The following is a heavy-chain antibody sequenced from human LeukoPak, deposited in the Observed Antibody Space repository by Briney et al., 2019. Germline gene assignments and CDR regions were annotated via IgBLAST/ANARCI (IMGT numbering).Heavy chain of an antibody. V-gene: IGHV3-23*01. D-gene: IGHD3-3*01. J-gene: IGHJ4*02. Sequence: GGSLRLSCAASGFTFSSYAMSWVRQAPGEGLEWVSSISGSGSTTYYADPVKGRFTTSRDDSKNTLFLQMNSLRAEDTAVYYCASHYDFWTGYPYYFDYWGQGTLVTVSS. CDR2: ISGSGSTT. CDR3: ASHYDFWTGYPYYFDY. CDR1: GFTFSSYA.